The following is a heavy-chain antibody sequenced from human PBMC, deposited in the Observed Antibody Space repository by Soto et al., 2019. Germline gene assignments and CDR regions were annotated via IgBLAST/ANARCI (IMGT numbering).Heavy chain of an antibody. CDR3: ARTDYSSSSPSDF. CDR1: GGSMNYYY. V-gene: IGHV4-59*13. D-gene: IGHD6-6*01. J-gene: IGHJ4*02. CDR2: IYYSGST. Sequence: SLTCSVSGGSMNYYYWSWIRQPPGKGLEWIGYIYYSGSTNYNPSLKSRVSMSVDTSKNQFSLRLASVTAADTAVYYCARTDYSSSSPSDFWGLGTLVTVSS.